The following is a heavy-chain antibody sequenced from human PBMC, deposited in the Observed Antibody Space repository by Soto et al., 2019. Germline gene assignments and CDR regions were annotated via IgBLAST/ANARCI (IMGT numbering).Heavy chain of an antibody. CDR3: ARDYFYGSGSFSLYYFDY. Sequence: PGGSLRLSCAASGFTFSDYWMSWVRQAPGKGLEWVAKIKQEGNEKYYVDSVKGRFTISRDNAKNSLYLQVNNLRAEDTAVYYCARDYFYGSGSFSLYYFDYWGQGT. D-gene: IGHD3-10*01. V-gene: IGHV3-7*01. CDR1: GFTFSDYW. J-gene: IGHJ4*02. CDR2: IKQEGNEK.